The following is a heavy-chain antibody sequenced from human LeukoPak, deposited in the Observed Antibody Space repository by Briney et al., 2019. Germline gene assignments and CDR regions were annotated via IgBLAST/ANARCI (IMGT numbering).Heavy chain of an antibody. V-gene: IGHV4-61*01. CDR3: ARDPLPGYYGSGSY. Sequence: SETLSLTCTVSGGSVSSGSYYWSWIRQPPGRGLEWIGYIYYSGSTNYNPSLKSRVTISVDTSKNQFSLKLSSVTAADTAVYYCARDPLPGYYGSGSYWGQGTLVTASS. CDR1: GGSVSSGSYY. CDR2: IYYSGST. J-gene: IGHJ4*02. D-gene: IGHD3-10*01.